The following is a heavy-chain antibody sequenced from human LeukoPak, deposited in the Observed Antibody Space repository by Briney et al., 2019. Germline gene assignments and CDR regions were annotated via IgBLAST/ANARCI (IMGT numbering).Heavy chain of an antibody. D-gene: IGHD6-13*01. CDR3: ARQEQQLIYNWFDP. CDR1: GGSISSYY. CDR2: IYYSGST. J-gene: IGHJ5*02. V-gene: IGHV4-59*01. Sequence: SETLSLTCTVSGGSISSYYWSWIRQPPGKGLEWIGYIYYSGSTNYNPSLKSRVTISVDTSKSQFSLKLSSVTAADTAVYYCARQEQQLIYNWFDPWGQGALVTVSS.